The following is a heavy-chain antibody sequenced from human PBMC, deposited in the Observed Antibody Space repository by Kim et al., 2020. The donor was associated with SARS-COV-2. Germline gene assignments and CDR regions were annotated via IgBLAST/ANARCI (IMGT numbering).Heavy chain of an antibody. CDR1: GGSISSGGYY. V-gene: IGHV4-31*03. CDR3: ARGRYDYVWGSYRSRGFDY. J-gene: IGHJ4*02. D-gene: IGHD3-16*02. Sequence: SETLSLTCTVSGGSISSGGYYWSWIRQHPGKGLEWIGYIYYSGSTYYNPSLKSRVTISVDTSKNQFSLKLSSVTAADTAVYYCARGRYDYVWGSYRSRGFDYWGQGTLVTVSS. CDR2: IYYSGST.